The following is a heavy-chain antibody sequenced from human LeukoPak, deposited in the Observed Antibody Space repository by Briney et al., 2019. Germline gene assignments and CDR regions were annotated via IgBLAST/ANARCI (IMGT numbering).Heavy chain of an antibody. V-gene: IGHV1-8*01. CDR2: INPNSANT. D-gene: IGHD2-15*01. CDR1: GYTFTSYD. J-gene: IGHJ4*02. Sequence: ASVKVSCKASGYTFTSYDINWVRQATGLGLEWMGWINPNSANTGYAQKFQGRVTMTRNTSITTAYMELSSLRSEDTAVYYCARGSWRDCSGGSCSYYFDYWGQGTLVTVSS. CDR3: ARGSWRDCSGGSCSYYFDY.